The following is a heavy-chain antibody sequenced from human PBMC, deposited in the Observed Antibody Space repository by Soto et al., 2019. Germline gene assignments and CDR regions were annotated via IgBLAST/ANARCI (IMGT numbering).Heavy chain of an antibody. Sequence: QVQLVQSGAEVKKPGASVKVSCKASGYTFTSYYMHWVRQAPGQGLEWMGIINPSGGSTSYAQKFPGRVTMTRDTSTSTVYMELSSLRSEDTAVYYCARGGDIVVVVAATGWGAFDIWGQGTMVTVSS. D-gene: IGHD2-15*01. CDR3: ARGGDIVVVVAATGWGAFDI. CDR2: INPSGGST. J-gene: IGHJ3*02. V-gene: IGHV1-46*01. CDR1: GYTFTSYY.